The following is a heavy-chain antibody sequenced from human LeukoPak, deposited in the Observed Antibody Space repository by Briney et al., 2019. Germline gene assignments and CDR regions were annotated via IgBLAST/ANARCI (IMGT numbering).Heavy chain of an antibody. CDR2: ISSSSSYI. D-gene: IGHD6-13*01. J-gene: IGHJ4*02. Sequence: GGSLRLSCAASGFTFSSYSMNWVRQAPGKGLEWVSSISSSSSYIYYADSVKGRFTISRDNAKNSLYLQMNSLRAEDTAVYCCARIIAAAGTGSYWGQGTLVTVSS. V-gene: IGHV3-21*01. CDR1: GFTFSSYS. CDR3: ARIIAAAGTGSY.